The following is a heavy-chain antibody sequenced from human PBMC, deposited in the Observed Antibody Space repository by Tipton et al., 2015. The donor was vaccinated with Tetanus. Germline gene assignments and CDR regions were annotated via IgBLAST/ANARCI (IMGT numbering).Heavy chain of an antibody. CDR2: IDPNSGGT. J-gene: IGHJ6*02. Sequence: QLVQSGAEMKKPGASVKVSCKASGYTFTGYYIYWVRQAPGQGLEWMGWIDPNSGGTVYAQKLQGRVTMTRDTSISTAYMDLGSLGSDDSAGYYCARDRGDYIYYGMDVWGPGTTVTVS. D-gene: IGHD3-22*01. V-gene: IGHV1-2*02. CDR3: ARDRGDYIYYGMDV. CDR1: GYTFTGYY.